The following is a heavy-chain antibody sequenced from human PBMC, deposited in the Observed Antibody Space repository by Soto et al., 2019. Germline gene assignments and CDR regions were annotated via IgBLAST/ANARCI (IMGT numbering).Heavy chain of an antibody. CDR2: IGTFADT. V-gene: IGHV3-13*04. D-gene: IGHD3-16*01. Sequence: EVQLVESGGGLVQPGGSLRLSCAASGFTFSTHDMHWVRQVTGKGLQWVAAIGTFADTYYAASVEGRFTISREDAKDSLYLQMNRLSAGDTAVYYCARGDRLRLGELLGGDTFDIWGQGTMVTVSS. CDR3: ARGDRLRLGELLGGDTFDI. CDR1: GFTFSTHD. J-gene: IGHJ3*02.